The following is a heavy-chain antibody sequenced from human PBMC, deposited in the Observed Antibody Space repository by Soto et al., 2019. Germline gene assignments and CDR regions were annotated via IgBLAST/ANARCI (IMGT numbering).Heavy chain of an antibody. J-gene: IGHJ6*02. CDR3: ARVGFNWNDDYYGMDV. V-gene: IGHV4-34*01. Sequence: PSETLSLTCAVSGGCFSGYYWSWIRQPPGKGLEWIGEINHSGSTNYNPSLKSRVTISVDTSKNQFSLKLSSVTAADTAVYYCARVGFNWNDDYYGMDVWGQGTTVT. CDR1: GGCFSGYY. D-gene: IGHD1-20*01. CDR2: INHSGST.